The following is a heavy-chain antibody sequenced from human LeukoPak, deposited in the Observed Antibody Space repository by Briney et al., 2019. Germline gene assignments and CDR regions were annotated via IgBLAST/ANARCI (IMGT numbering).Heavy chain of an antibody. V-gene: IGHV7-4-1*02. J-gene: IGHJ4*02. CDR1: GYSFTSYW. CDR2: INTNTGNP. CDR3: ARVRHSGSYLDWDFDY. D-gene: IGHD1-26*01. Sequence: GESLKISCKGSGYSFTSYWIGWVRQAPGQGLEWMGWINTNTGNPTYAQGFTGRFVFSLDTSVSTAYLQISSLKAEDTAVYYCARVRHSGSYLDWDFDYWGQGTLVTVSS.